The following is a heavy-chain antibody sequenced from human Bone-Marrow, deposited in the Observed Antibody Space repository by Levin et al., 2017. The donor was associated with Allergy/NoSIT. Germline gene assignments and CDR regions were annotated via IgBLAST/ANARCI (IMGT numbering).Heavy chain of an antibody. D-gene: IGHD6-19*01. V-gene: IGHV3-23*01. CDR3: ASESRRADY. CDR1: GFTFGSFA. J-gene: IGHJ4*02. CDR2: ISISGDTT. Sequence: GASVKVSCAASGFTFGSFAMSWVRQAPGKGLEWVSTISISGDTTFYADSVKGRFTISRDNSKNTLYLQMNSLRAEDTAIYYCASESRRADYWGQGTLVTVSS.